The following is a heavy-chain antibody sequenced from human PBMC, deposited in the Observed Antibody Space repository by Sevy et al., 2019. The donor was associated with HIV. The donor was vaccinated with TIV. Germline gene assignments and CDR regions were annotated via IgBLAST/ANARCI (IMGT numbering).Heavy chain of an antibody. V-gene: IGHV4-59*01. D-gene: IGHD1-26*01. Sequence: SETLSLSCTVSGGSISSDYWSWIRQPPGKGLEWIGYIYYSGSTNYNPSLKSRVTISEDTSKNQFSLKLTSVTAADTAVYYCARPYSNYYYAMDVWGQGTTVTVSS. CDR3: ARPYSNYYYAMDV. J-gene: IGHJ6*02. CDR1: GGSISSDY. CDR2: IYYSGST.